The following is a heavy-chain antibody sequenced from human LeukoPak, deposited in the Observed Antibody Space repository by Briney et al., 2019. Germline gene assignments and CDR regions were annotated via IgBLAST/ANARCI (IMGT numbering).Heavy chain of an antibody. CDR1: GFTFGDYT. CDR2: IRSKAYGGTT. CDR3: TRDRSGYYYNWFDP. D-gene: IGHD3-22*01. V-gene: IGHV3-49*04. Sequence: GGSLRLSCTASGFTFGDYTMNWVRQAPPGGVERVGFIRSKAYGGTTEYAASVKGRFTISRDASKTIASLQINSLKTAHTALYYCTRDRSGYYYNWFDPGGQGTLVTVSS. J-gene: IGHJ5*02.